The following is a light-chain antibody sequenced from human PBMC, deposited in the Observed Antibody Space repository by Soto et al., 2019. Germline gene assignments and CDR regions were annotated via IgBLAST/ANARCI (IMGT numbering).Light chain of an antibody. V-gene: IGKV3-20*01. CDR3: QQYNNWPIT. CDR1: QSVSYY. CDR2: DAS. J-gene: IGKJ5*01. Sequence: EILLTQSPGTLSLSPGESPTLSCRASQSVSYYLAWYQQKTGQAPRILIYDASSRDTGVPDRFSGSGSGTVCTLTISRLEPEDFEVYYGQQYNNWPITFGQGTRLEIK.